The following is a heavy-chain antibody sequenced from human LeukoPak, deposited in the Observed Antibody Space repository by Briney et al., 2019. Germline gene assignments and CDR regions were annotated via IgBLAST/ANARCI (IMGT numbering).Heavy chain of an antibody. J-gene: IGHJ4*02. D-gene: IGHD5-24*01. CDR2: IGIDSGNT. CDR3: ARDYKYAFDN. CDR1: GFTFSDYS. Sequence: HPWGSLRLSCAASGFTFSDYSTNWVRQAPGKGLEWISYIGIDSGNTNYADSVKGRFTISGDKAKNSLYLQMNSLRVEDTAVYYCARDYKYAFDNWGQGTLVTVSS. V-gene: IGHV3-48*01.